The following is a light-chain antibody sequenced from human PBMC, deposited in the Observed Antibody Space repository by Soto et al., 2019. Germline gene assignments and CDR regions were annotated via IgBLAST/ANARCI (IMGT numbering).Light chain of an antibody. CDR2: EVS. CDR1: QSLLHSDGKTY. V-gene: IGKV2D-29*01. J-gene: IGKJ2*01. CDR3: TQPRQLPHT. Sequence: DVVMTQTPLSLPVTPGQPASISCKSSQSLLHSDGKTYLYWYLQKAGQPPQLLIYEVSTRFSGVPDRISGSGSGTYFTLQIRRVAAEDVGVYYCTQPRQLPHTFGQGTKLEIK.